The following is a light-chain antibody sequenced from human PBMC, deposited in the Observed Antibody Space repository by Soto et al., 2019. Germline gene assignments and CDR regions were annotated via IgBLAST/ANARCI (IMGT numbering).Light chain of an antibody. V-gene: IGKV1-5*03. CDR3: QQYHTYSWT. CDR1: QSIRSW. Sequence: DIQMTQSPSTLSASVGDRVTITCRASQSIRSWLAWYQQKPGKAPKVLIYKASSLEIGVPSRFSGSGSGTEFTLTISSLQPDDFATYFCQQYHTYSWTFGQGTKVEIK. J-gene: IGKJ1*01. CDR2: KAS.